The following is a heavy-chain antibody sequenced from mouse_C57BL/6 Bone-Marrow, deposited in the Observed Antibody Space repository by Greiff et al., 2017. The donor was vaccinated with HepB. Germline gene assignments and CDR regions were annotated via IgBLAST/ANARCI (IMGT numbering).Heavy chain of an antibody. J-gene: IGHJ4*01. V-gene: IGHV5-6*02. CDR3: ARRRSGAMDY. Sequence: EVKLQESGGDLVKPGGSLKLSCAASGFTFSSYGMSWVRQTPDKRLEWVATISSGGSYTYYPDSVKGRFTISRDNAKNTLYLQMSSLKSEDTAMYYCARRRSGAMDYWGQGTSVTVSS. D-gene: IGHD3-2*02. CDR2: ISSGGSYT. CDR1: GFTFSSYG.